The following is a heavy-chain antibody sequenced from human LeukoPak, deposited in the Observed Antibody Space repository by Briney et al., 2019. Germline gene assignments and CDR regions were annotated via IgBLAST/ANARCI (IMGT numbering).Heavy chain of an antibody. Sequence: SETLSLTCSVSGGSLTSSSDYWGWIRQPPGKGLEWIANIYYSGTTYYNPSLKSRVTISVDTSKKQFSLKLSSVTAADTAVYYCAIVWVLRYFDWLFRPNNWFDPWGQGTLVTVSS. J-gene: IGHJ5*02. CDR2: IYYSGTT. CDR3: AIVWVLRYFDWLFRPNNWFDP. CDR1: GGSLTSSSDY. V-gene: IGHV4-39*07. D-gene: IGHD3-9*01.